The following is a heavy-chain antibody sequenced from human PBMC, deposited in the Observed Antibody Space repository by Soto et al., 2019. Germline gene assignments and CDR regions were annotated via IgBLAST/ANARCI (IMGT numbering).Heavy chain of an antibody. D-gene: IGHD2-15*01. J-gene: IGHJ2*01. CDR3: AGGGSLFWYFDH. CDR2: INAGNGNT. V-gene: IGHV1-3*01. Sequence: QVQLVQSGAEVKKPGASVKVSCKASGYTFTSYAMHWVRQAPGQRLEWMGWINAGNGNTKYSQKFQGRVTITRDTSASTAYMELSSLRSEDTAVYYCAGGGSLFWYFDHWGRGTLVTVSS. CDR1: GYTFTSYA.